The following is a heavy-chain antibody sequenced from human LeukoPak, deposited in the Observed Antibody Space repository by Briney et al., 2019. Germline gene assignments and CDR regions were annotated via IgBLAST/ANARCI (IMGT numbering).Heavy chain of an antibody. J-gene: IGHJ5*01. V-gene: IGHV3-23*01. CDR2: MSGSGDST. CDR3: TKDLRGWSNS. Sequence: PGGSLRLSCAASGFTLTSYAMSWVRQAPGKGLEWVSAMSGSGDSTNYADSEKGRFTISRDNSKNTVYLQMNSLRADDTAVYYCTKDLRGWSNSWGQGTLVTVSS. D-gene: IGHD5/OR15-5a*01. CDR1: GFTLTSYA.